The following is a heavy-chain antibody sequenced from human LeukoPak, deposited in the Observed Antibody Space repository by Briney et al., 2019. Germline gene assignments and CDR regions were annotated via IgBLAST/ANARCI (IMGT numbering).Heavy chain of an antibody. V-gene: IGHV1-2*02. CDR2: INPNSGGT. CDR3: AKVADQQLIVGTTLPFDY. J-gene: IGHJ4*02. CDR1: GYTFTDYY. D-gene: IGHD1-26*01. Sequence: ASVKVSCKASGYTFTDYYMHWVRQAPGQGLEWMGWINPNSGGTNYAQKFQGRVTMTRDTSISTAYIELSGLRSDDTAVYYCAKVADQQLIVGTTLPFDYWGQGTLVTVSS.